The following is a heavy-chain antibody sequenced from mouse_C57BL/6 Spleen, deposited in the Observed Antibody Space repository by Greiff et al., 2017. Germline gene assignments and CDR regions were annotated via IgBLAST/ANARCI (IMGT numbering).Heavy chain of an antibody. Sequence: QVQLKQSGAELVMPGASVKLSCKASGYTFTSYWMHWVKLRPGQGLEWIGEIDPSDSYTNYNQKFKGKSTLTVDKASSTAYMQLSSLTSEDSAVYYCARLQGAYWGQGTLVTVSA. CDR3: ARLQGAY. CDR2: IDPSDSYT. V-gene: IGHV1-69*01. J-gene: IGHJ3*01. CDR1: GYTFTSYW.